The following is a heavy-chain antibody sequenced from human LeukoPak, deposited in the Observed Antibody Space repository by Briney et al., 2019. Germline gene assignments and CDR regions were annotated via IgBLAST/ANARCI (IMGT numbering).Heavy chain of an antibody. Sequence: PSQTLSLTCTVSGGSISSGSYYWSWIRQPAGKGLEWIGRIYTSGSTNYNPSLKSRVTISVDTSKNQFSLELSSVTAADTAVYYCARASPMDVWGKGTTVTVSS. CDR2: IYTSGST. CDR1: GGSISSGSYY. CDR3: ARASPMDV. J-gene: IGHJ6*03. V-gene: IGHV4-61*02.